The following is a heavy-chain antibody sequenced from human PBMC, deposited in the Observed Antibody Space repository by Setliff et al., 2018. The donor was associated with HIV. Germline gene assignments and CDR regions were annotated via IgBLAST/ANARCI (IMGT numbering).Heavy chain of an antibody. CDR1: GCIFRSYN. Sequence: GGSLRLSWAASGCIFRSYNMNWVRQAPGKGLEWVSSISTSSIYIYYADSVKGRFTISRDNAQKSLHLQMNSLRADDTAVYYCASDDGNWNQGIDSWGQGTLVTVSS. D-gene: IGHD1-1*01. CDR3: ASDDGNWNQGIDS. V-gene: IGHV3-21*01. J-gene: IGHJ4*02. CDR2: ISTSSIYI.